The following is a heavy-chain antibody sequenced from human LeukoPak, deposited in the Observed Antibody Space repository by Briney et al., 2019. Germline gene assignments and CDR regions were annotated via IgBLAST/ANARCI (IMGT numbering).Heavy chain of an antibody. D-gene: IGHD5-18*01. V-gene: IGHV1-2*06. CDR3: TTWIELWSQGNWFDP. J-gene: IGHJ5*02. Sequence: ASVKVSCKASGYTFTGYYMHWVRQAPGQGLEWMGRINPNSGGTNYAQKFQDRVTMTRDTSISTAYMELSRRRSDDTAVYYCTTWIELWSQGNWFDPWGQGTLVTVSS. CDR1: GYTFTGYY. CDR2: INPNSGGT.